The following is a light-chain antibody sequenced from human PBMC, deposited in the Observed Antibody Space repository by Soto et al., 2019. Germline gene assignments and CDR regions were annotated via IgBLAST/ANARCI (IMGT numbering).Light chain of an antibody. CDR1: NSNIGRYS. V-gene: IGLV1-44*01. CDR3: AAWDDNLNGPL. CDR2: SDD. J-gene: IGLJ3*02. Sequence: QSVLTQPPSLSGTPGQRVTISCSGSNSNIGRYSVNWYPHFPGTAPKILIYSDDERPSGVPDRFSGSKSGTSASLAISGLQSEDEAEYYCAAWDDNLNGPLFGGGTQLTVL.